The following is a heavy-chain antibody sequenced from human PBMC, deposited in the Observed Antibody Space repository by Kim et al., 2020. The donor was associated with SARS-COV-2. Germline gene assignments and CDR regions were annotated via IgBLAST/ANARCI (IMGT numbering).Heavy chain of an antibody. D-gene: IGHD4-17*01. CDR3: TRGRAGDYGGSFDS. J-gene: IGHJ5*01. V-gene: IGHV3-53*01. CDR1: GFSVSDNY. Sequence: GGSLRLSCAASGFSVSDNYVNWVRQLPGMGLEWVSIIYSGGSTYYADSVKGRFSMSRDNSQNTVSLQMNSLKPEDTAIYFCTRGRAGDYGGSFDSWGQGTLVTVSS. CDR2: IYSGGST.